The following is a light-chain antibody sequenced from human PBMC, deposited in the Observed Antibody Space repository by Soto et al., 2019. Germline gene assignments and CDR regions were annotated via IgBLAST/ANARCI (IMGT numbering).Light chain of an antibody. CDR3: QQYENLPT. V-gene: IGKV1-33*01. CDR1: QNINNY. Sequence: DIQMTQSPSSLSASVGDRFTIXXQASQNINNYLNWYQQKPGRAPEXLIYDASNLEAGVPSRFRGSGSGTDFTFTISRLQPEDIATYYCQQYENLPTFGQGTRLEIK. CDR2: DAS. J-gene: IGKJ5*01.